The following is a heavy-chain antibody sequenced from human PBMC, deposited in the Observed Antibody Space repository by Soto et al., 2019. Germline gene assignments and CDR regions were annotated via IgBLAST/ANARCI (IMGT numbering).Heavy chain of an antibody. V-gene: IGHV3-23*01. Sequence: PGGSLRLSCVGSRFTFSDSVMAWVRQAPGKGLEWLSVMSGDGRTRYALSVTGRFTISRDNSKNTLYLQMRSLRAEDAAAYYCVKWHTSNFDSSPFTGFDFWGQGTQVTVSS. CDR2: MSGDGRT. CDR3: VKWHTSNFDSSPFTGFDF. D-gene: IGHD3-22*01. CDR1: RFTFSDSV. J-gene: IGHJ4*02.